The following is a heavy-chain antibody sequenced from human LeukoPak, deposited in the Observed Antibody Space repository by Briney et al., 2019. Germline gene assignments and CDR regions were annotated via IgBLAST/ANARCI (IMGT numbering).Heavy chain of an antibody. CDR2: IYYSGST. Sequence: SETLSLTCTVSGGSISSYYWSWIRQPPGKGLEWIGYIYYSGSTNYNPSLKSRVTISVDTSKNQFSLKPSSVTAADTAVYYCARGNRYYYYGMDVWGQGTTVTVSS. CDR3: ARGNRYYYYGMDV. V-gene: IGHV4-59*08. D-gene: IGHD1-14*01. J-gene: IGHJ6*02. CDR1: GGSISSYY.